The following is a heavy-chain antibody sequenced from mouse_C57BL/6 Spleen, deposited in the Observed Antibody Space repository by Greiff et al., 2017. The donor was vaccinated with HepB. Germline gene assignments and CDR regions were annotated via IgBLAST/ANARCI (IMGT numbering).Heavy chain of an antibody. CDR2: IDPSDSYT. V-gene: IGHV1-50*01. CDR1: GYTFTSYW. J-gene: IGHJ3*01. CDR3: ARRGTGTWFAY. Sequence: QVQLQQPGAELVKPGASVKLSCKASGYTFTSYWMQGVKQRPGPGLEWIGEIDPSDSYTNYNQKFKGKATLTVDTSSSTADMQLSSLTSEDSAVYYCARRGTGTWFAYWGQGTLVTVSA. D-gene: IGHD4-1*01.